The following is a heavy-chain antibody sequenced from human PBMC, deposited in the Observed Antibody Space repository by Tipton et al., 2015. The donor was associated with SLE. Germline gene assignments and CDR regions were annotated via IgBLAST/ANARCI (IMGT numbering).Heavy chain of an antibody. CDR2: IYHRGST. D-gene: IGHD1-26*01. J-gene: IGHJ4*02. Sequence: LRLSCTVSGYSISSGYYWGWIRQPPGKGLDWIGSIYHRGSTYYNPSLKSRFTMSVDTSKNQFSLKLGSVTAADTAVYYCATGGSIVGPIRYFDYWGQGTLVTVSS. CDR1: GYSISSGYY. V-gene: IGHV4-38-2*02. CDR3: ATGGSIVGPIRYFDY.